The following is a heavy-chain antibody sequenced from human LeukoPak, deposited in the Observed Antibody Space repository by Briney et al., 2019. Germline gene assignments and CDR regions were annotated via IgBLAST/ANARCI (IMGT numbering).Heavy chain of an antibody. J-gene: IGHJ4*02. Sequence: PGGSLRLSCAASGFTVSSNYTSWVRQAPGKGLEWVSVIYSGGSTYYADSVKGRFTISRHNSKNTVYLHMKSLRPEDTAVYYCARRWDFDYWGQGTLVTVSS. CDR3: ARRWDFDY. CDR1: GFTVSSNY. CDR2: IYSGGST. V-gene: IGHV3-53*04.